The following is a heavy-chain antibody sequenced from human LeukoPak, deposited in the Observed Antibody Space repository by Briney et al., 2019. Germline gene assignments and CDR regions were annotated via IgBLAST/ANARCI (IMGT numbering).Heavy chain of an antibody. Sequence: ASVKVSCKASGYTFTGYYMYWVRQAPGQGLEWVGWINPNSGGANYAQKFQGRVTMTRDTSISTAYMELSRLGSDDTAVYYCARGPHYYDPPDYWGQGTLVTVSS. CDR1: GYTFTGYY. CDR3: ARGPHYYDPPDY. V-gene: IGHV1-2*02. D-gene: IGHD3-22*01. J-gene: IGHJ4*02. CDR2: INPNSGGA.